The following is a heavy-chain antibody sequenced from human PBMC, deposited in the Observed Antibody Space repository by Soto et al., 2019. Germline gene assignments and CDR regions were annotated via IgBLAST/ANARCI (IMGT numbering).Heavy chain of an antibody. V-gene: IGHV3-23*01. J-gene: IGHJ6*03. Sequence: GGSLRLSCAASGFTFSSYAMSWVRQAPGKGLEWVSAISGSGGSTYYAGSVKGRFTISRDNSKNTLYLQMNSLRAEDTAVYYCAKGVTPYYDYYMDVWGKGTTVTVSS. CDR1: GFTFSSYA. CDR3: AKGVTPYYDYYMDV. D-gene: IGHD2-21*02. CDR2: ISGSGGST.